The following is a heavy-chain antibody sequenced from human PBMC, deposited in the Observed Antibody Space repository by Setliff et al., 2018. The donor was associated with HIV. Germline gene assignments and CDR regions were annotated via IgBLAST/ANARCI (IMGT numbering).Heavy chain of an antibody. V-gene: IGHV4-39*01. CDR1: GGSISSSSYY. CDR2: IYYSGST. Sequence: SETLSLTCTVSGGSISSSSYYWGWIRQPPGKGLEWIGSIYYSGSTYYNPSLKSRVTISVDTSKNQSSLKLSSVTAADTAVYYCARITVVTPFPFDYWGQGTLVTVSS. CDR3: ARITVVTPFPFDY. J-gene: IGHJ4*02. D-gene: IGHD2-21*02.